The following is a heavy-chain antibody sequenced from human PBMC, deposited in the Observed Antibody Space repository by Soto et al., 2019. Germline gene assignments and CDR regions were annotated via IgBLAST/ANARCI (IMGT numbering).Heavy chain of an antibody. Sequence: QVRLQESGPKLVRPSQTLSLTCSVSGVSINRGDYYWSWIRQSPGRGLEWIGSIYYNGDTNYNPSLGSRVTMSVDTSKNPFFLDLQSVVAADTAGYFCAREGGDFVQVPYYWGQGTLITVSS. CDR2: IYYNGDT. CDR1: GVSINRGDYY. J-gene: IGHJ4*02. CDR3: AREGGDFVQVPYY. D-gene: IGHD3-3*01. V-gene: IGHV4-30-4*01.